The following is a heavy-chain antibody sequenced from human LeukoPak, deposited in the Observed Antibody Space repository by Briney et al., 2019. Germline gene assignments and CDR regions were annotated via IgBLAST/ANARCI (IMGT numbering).Heavy chain of an antibody. V-gene: IGHV1-18*01. D-gene: IGHD5/OR15-5a*01. CDR3: ARDRPYSVYDANYFYYGLDV. CDR1: GYTFTNYG. J-gene: IGHJ6*02. CDR2: IHPYNGNT. Sequence: ASVKVSCKASGYTFTNYGVSWVRQAPGQGLEWMGWIHPYNGNTIYAQKLQDRVTMTTDTSTSTAYMELRSLKFDDTAVYYCARDRPYSVYDANYFYYGLDVWGQGTTVTVSS.